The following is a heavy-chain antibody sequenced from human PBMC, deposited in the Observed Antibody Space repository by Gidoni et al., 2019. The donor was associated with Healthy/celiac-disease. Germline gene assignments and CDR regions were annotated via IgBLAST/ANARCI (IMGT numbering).Heavy chain of an antibody. CDR2: IQQDGSEK. Sequence: EVQLVESGGGLVQPGGSLRLSCAASGFTFSSYWMSWDRQAPGKGLEWVANIQQDGSEKYYVDSVKGRFTISRDNAKNSLYLQMNSLRAEDTAVYYCARELTVLTGYYFDYWGQGTLVTVSS. J-gene: IGHJ4*02. CDR3: ARELTVLTGYYFDY. V-gene: IGHV3-7*01. CDR1: GFTFSSYW. D-gene: IGHD7-27*01.